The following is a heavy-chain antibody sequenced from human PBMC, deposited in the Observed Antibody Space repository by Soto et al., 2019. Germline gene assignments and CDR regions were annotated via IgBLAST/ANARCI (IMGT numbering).Heavy chain of an antibody. D-gene: IGHD2-2*01. Sequence: SETLSLTCNVSGDSVNNNNYYWSWIRQPPGKGLEWIGYIYYSENTNYHPSLKSRVTISVDTSKNQFSLKLRSVTAADTAVYYCARNFCSSANCYRDVWGQGTTVTGS. CDR2: IYYSENT. J-gene: IGHJ6*01. V-gene: IGHV4-61*01. CDR1: GDSVNNNNYY. CDR3: ARNFCSSANCYRDV.